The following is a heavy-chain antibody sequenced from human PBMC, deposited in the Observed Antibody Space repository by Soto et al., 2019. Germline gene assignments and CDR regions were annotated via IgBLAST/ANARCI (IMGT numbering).Heavy chain of an antibody. D-gene: IGHD3-22*01. CDR2: IRSKANSYAT. J-gene: IGHJ6*02. CDR1: GFTFSGSA. V-gene: IGHV3-73*01. Sequence: EVPLVESGGGLVQPGGSLKLSCAASGFTFSGSAMHWVRQASGKGLEWVGRIRSKANSYATAYAASVKGRFTISRDDSKNTAYLQMNSLKTEDTAVYYCTSYTDSSGYYYYYGMDVWGQGTTVTVSS. CDR3: TSYTDSSGYYYYYGMDV.